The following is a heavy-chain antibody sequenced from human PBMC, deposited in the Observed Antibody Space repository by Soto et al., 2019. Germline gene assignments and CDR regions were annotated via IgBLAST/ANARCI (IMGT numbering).Heavy chain of an antibody. J-gene: IGHJ4*02. D-gene: IGHD5-12*01. Sequence: EVQLLESGGGLVQPGESLRLSCAASGFTFRKYAMSWVRQAPGKGLEWVSAISASTITSYYADSVKGRFTISRDNSANSLYLQMNGLRAEDTAIYYCVYPGDSGFDPNFDSWGQGTMVTVSS. V-gene: IGHV3-23*01. CDR3: VYPGDSGFDPNFDS. CDR1: GFTFRKYA. CDR2: ISASTITS.